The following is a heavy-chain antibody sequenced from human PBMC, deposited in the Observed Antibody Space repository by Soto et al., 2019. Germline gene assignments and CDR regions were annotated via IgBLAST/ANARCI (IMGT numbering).Heavy chain of an antibody. Sequence: SETLSLTCTVSGGSISSSSYYWGWIRQPPGKGLEWIGSIYYSGSTYYNPSLKSRVTISVDTSKNQFSLKLSSVTAADTAVYYCARRYGQDFDYWGQGTLVTVSS. CDR2: IYYSGST. CDR3: ARRYGQDFDY. CDR1: GGSISSSSYY. V-gene: IGHV4-39*01. D-gene: IGHD4-17*01. J-gene: IGHJ4*02.